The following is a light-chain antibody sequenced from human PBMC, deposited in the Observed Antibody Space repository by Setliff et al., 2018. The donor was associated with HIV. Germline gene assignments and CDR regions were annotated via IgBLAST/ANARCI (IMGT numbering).Light chain of an antibody. V-gene: IGLV2-14*01. CDR3: SSYTSSSTLV. J-gene: IGLJ1*01. CDR1: SSDVGGYPY. Sequence: QSALTQPASVSGSPGQSVTISCTGTSSDVGGYPYVSWYQQYPGKVPKLMIYEVSNRPSGVFNRFSGSKSANMASLTISGLQAEDEADYYCSSYTSSSTLVFGTGTKVTVL. CDR2: EVS.